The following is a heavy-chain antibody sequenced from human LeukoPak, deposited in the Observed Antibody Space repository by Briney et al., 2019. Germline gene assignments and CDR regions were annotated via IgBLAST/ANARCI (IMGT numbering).Heavy chain of an antibody. D-gene: IGHD1-1*01. CDR2: IRSKTNSYAT. J-gene: IGHJ4*02. Sequence: GGSLRLSCAASGFTFSGSAMHWVRQASGKGLEWVGRIRSKTNSYATSYAASVKGRFALSSDDSKNTAYLQMNSLKTEDTAVYYCTRYNVGFESWGQGTLVTVSS. CDR1: GFTFSGSA. CDR3: TRYNVGFES. V-gene: IGHV3-73*01.